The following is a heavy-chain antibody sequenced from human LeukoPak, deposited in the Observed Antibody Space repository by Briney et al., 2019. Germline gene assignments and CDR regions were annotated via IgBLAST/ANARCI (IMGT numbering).Heavy chain of an antibody. CDR1: GFTFSSYW. D-gene: IGHD2/OR15-2a*01. Sequence: GGSLRLSCAGSGFTFSSYWMTWVRQAPGKGLEWVANLKQDGSEKIYVDAVKGRFTNCRDNAKNSLYLQMNSERAEDTAVYFCVREAIDSGGFDYWGQGTLVTVSS. CDR2: LKQDGSEK. J-gene: IGHJ4*02. V-gene: IGHV3-7*01. CDR3: VREAIDSGGFDY.